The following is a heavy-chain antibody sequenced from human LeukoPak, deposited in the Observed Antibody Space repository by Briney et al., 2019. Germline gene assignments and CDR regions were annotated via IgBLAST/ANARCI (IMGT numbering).Heavy chain of an antibody. J-gene: IGHJ4*02. CDR2: IKQDGSEK. V-gene: IGHV3-7*01. Sequence: GGSLRLSCAASGFIFNNYWISWVRQAPGEGLEWVANIKQDGSEKYYVDSVKGRFTISRDNAKNSLYLQMNSLRAEDTAVYYCARQRRYCSGDNCYQRTFDYWGQGTLVTVSA. D-gene: IGHD2-15*01. CDR3: ARQRRYCSGDNCYQRTFDY. CDR1: GFIFNNYW.